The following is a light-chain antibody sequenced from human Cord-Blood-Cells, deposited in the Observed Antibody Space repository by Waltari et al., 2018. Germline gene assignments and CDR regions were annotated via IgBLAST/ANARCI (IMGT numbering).Light chain of an antibody. J-gene: IGKJ1*01. CDR2: AAA. Sequence: IWMTQPPYQLLPPPGASISTTSRASQGISSYLAWYQQKPGKAHKLLIYAAATLQSGVPSRFSGSGSGTDFTLTISCLQSEDFATYYCQQYYSYPGTFGQGTKVEIK. V-gene: IGKV1-8*01. CDR3: QQYYSYPGT. CDR1: QGISSY.